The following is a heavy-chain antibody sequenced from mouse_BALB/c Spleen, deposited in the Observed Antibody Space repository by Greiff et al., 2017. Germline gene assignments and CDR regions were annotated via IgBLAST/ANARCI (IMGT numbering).Heavy chain of an antibody. CDR1: GFTFTDYY. CDR2: IRNKANGYTT. Sequence: EVKLVESGGGLVQPGGSLRLSCATSGFTFTDYYMSWVRQPPGKALEWLGFIRNKANGYTTEYSASVKGRFTISRDNSQSILYLQMNTLRAEDSATYYCARDIGGQDAMDYWGQGTSVTVSS. D-gene: IGHD3-3*01. CDR3: ARDIGGQDAMDY. J-gene: IGHJ4*01. V-gene: IGHV7-3*02.